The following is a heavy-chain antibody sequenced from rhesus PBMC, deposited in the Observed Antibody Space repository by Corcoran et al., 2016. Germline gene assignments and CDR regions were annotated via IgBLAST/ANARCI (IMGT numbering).Heavy chain of an antibody. CDR3: AKAGVATDFDY. V-gene: IGHV4S2*01. CDR2: IYGSRGTT. D-gene: IGHD4-29*01. J-gene: IGHJ4*01. CDR1: GASSSDNY. Sequence: QVQLQESGPGLGKPSETLPLTCAVSGASSSDNYGSWIRQAQGRGLEWIGRIYGSRGTTDYTPSLKSRVAISIDTSNNQLSLKLNDVTAADTAVYYCAKAGVATDFDYWGQGVLVTVSS.